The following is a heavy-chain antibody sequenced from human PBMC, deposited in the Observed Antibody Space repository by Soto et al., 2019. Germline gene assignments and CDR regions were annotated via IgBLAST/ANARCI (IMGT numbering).Heavy chain of an antibody. CDR2: IATYNDDR. V-gene: IGHV1-18*01. J-gene: IGHJ4*02. Sequence: QARLEQSGPEVKKPGASVKASCKTSGYTFTNFGLSWVRQAPGKGLEWVGWIATYNDDRKFGQKFQGRVTLTTDTSTNTGFMELRGLRSDDTAVYYCARHTCTGGSCYLDLWGQGTLVTVSS. CDR3: ARHTCTGGSCYLDL. CDR1: GYTFTNFG. D-gene: IGHD2-8*02.